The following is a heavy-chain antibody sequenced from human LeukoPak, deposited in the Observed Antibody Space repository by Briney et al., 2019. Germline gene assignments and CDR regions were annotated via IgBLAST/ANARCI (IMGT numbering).Heavy chain of an antibody. V-gene: IGHV1-2*02. D-gene: IGHD2-2*01. Sequence: ASVKVSCKASGYTFTGYYMHWVRQAPGQGLEWMGWINPNSGGTNYAQKFQGRVTMTRDTSISTAYMEVSRLTSDDTAVYYCASLGYCSSTSGYRRYGSGSYYVDYWGQGTLVTVSS. CDR2: INPNSGGT. CDR3: ASLGYCSSTSGYRRYGSGSYYVDY. J-gene: IGHJ4*02. CDR1: GYTFTGYY.